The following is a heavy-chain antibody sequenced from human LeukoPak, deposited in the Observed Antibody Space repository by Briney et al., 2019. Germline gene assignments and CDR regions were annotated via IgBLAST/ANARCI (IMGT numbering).Heavy chain of an antibody. CDR1: GGSISSYY. J-gene: IGHJ3*02. Sequence: PSETLSLTCTVSGGSISSYYWSWIRQPPGKGLEWIGYIYYSGSTNYNPSLKSRVTISVDTSKNQFSLKLSSVTAADTAVYYCARDPLRHLAFDIWGQGTMVTVSS. CDR3: ARDPLRHLAFDI. V-gene: IGHV4-59*01. D-gene: IGHD5-12*01. CDR2: IYYSGST.